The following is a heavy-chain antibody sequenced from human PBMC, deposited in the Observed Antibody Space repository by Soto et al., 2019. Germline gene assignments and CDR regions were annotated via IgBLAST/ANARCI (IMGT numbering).Heavy chain of an antibody. CDR2: IIPLLDIA. J-gene: IGHJ4*02. Sequence: QVQLVQSGAEVKKPGSSVKVSCKASGGTFSNDIITWVRQAPGQGLEWMGRIIPLLDIANYAQKFQGRVTITADKSKSTAYMELNSLRSEDTAVYYCVRDSPIGSTYSGYDGIDCWGQGTLVTVSS. V-gene: IGHV1-69*08. D-gene: IGHD5-12*01. CDR1: GGTFSNDI. CDR3: VRDSPIGSTYSGYDGIDC.